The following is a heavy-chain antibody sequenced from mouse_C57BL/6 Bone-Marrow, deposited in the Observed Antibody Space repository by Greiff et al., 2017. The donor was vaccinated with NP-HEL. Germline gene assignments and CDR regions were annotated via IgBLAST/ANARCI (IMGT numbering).Heavy chain of an antibody. J-gene: IGHJ2*01. CDR1: GYTFTDYE. D-gene: IGHD2-2*01. Sequence: SGAELVRPGASVTLSCKASGYTFTDYEMHWVKQTPVHGLEWIGAIDPETGGTAYTQKFKGKAILTADKSSSTAYMELRSLTSEDSAVYYCTRWEWLKVDYWGQGTTLTVSS. CDR2: IDPETGGT. V-gene: IGHV1-15*01. CDR3: TRWEWLKVDY.